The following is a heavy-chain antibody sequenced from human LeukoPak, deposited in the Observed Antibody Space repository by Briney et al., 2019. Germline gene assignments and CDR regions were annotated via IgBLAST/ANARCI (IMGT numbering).Heavy chain of an antibody. D-gene: IGHD1-26*01. CDR2: ISSSSTYI. V-gene: IGHV3-21*01. CDR3: ARDQRGGTYSDY. J-gene: IGHJ4*02. CDR1: GFTFSNYY. Sequence: GGSLRLSCTTSGFTFSNYYTNWVRQAPGKGLEFVSSISSSSTYIYYADSVKGRFTISRDDAKNSLYLQMNNLRAEDTALYYCARDQRGGTYSDYWGQGTLVTVSS.